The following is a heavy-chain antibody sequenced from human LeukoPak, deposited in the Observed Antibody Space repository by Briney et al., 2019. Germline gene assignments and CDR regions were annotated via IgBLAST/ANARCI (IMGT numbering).Heavy chain of an antibody. CDR2: IYSGGST. D-gene: IGHD3-10*01. V-gene: IGHV3-66*02. Sequence: PGGSLRLSCAASGFTVSSNFMSWVRQAPGKGLEWVSVIYSGGSTYYADSVKGRFTISRDNSKNTLYLQMNSLRAEDTAVYYCARDQIPMVRGAMGYWGQGTLVTVSS. CDR3: ARDQIPMVRGAMGY. J-gene: IGHJ4*02. CDR1: GFTVSSNF.